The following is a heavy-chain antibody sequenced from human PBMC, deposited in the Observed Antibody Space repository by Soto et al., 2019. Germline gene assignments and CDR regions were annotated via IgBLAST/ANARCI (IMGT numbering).Heavy chain of an antibody. CDR2: IYYSGST. V-gene: IGHV4-59*01. CDR3: ARVPDV. CDR1: GGSISHYY. Sequence: SETLSLTCTVSGGSISHYYWSWIRQPPGKGLEWIGYIYYSGSTNYNPSLKSRVTISVDTSKNQFSLKLSSVTAADTAVYYCARVPDVWGQGTTVTVSS. J-gene: IGHJ6*02.